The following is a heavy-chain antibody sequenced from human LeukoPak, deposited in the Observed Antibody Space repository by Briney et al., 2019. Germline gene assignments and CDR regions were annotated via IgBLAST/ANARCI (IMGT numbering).Heavy chain of an antibody. V-gene: IGHV3-21*01. CDR2: ISSSSSYI. CDR1: RFTFSTYT. Sequence: GGSLRLSCAASRFTFSTYTMIWVRQAPGKGLEWVSSISSSSSYIYYADSVKGRFTISRDNAKNSLYLQMNSLRAEDTAVYYCARDHRTTVTVYYFDYWGQGTLVTVSS. J-gene: IGHJ4*02. CDR3: ARDHRTTVTVYYFDY. D-gene: IGHD4-17*01.